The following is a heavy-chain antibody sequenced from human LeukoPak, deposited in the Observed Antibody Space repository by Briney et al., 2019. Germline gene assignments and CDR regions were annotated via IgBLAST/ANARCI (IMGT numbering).Heavy chain of an antibody. J-gene: IGHJ4*02. CDR2: VYSGGSI. V-gene: IGHV3-66*04. D-gene: IGHD4-23*01. CDR3: ARPPYGGVDY. CDR1: GLTVSSY. Sequence: GGSLRLSCAASGLTVSSYMSWVRQAPGKGLEWVSVVYSGGSIYYADSVKGRFTISRDKSKNTLYLQMNSLRAEDTAVYYCARPPYGGVDYWGQGTLVTVSS.